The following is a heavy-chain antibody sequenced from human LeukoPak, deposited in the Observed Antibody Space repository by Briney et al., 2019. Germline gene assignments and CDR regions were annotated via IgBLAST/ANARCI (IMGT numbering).Heavy chain of an antibody. CDR2: IYWNDDK. D-gene: IGHD3-10*01. CDR1: GFALDTTAVG. Sequence: SGPTLVNPTQTLTLTCTFSGFALDTTAVGVGWIRQPPGEALEWLALIYWNDDKRYSPSLKNRLTITKDTSKNQVVLTMTNMDPVDTATYYCAHLWYGGGYFDYWGQGTLVTVSS. V-gene: IGHV2-5*01. J-gene: IGHJ4*02. CDR3: AHLWYGGGYFDY.